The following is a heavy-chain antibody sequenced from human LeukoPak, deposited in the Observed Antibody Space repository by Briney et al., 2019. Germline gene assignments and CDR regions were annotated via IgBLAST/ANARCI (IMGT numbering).Heavy chain of an antibody. Sequence: GRSLRLSCAASGFTFSSYAMHWVRQAPGKGLEWVAVISYDGSNKYYADSVKGRFTISRDNSKNTLYLQMSSLRADDTAVYYCGRGTGYWGQGTLVTVSS. V-gene: IGHV3-30*14. CDR3: GRGTGY. J-gene: IGHJ4*02. CDR2: ISYDGSNK. CDR1: GFTFSSYA.